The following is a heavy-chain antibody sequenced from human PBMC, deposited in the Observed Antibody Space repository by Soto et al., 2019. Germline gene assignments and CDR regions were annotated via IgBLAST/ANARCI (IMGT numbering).Heavy chain of an antibody. V-gene: IGHV4-31*03. CDR3: ARRSGRITIVRGVNPRCGRFDH. CDR2: IYYSGSA. CDR1: GGSISSGGYW. D-gene: IGHD3-10*01. J-gene: IGHJ4*02. Sequence: QMQLQESGPGLVKPSQNLSLTCTVSGGSISSGGYWWSWIRQHPGKGLEWRGYIYYSGSAYYNPSLKTRVAIPVDTSTNQRSRRQSSVTAADTAVYYCARRSGRITIVRGVNPRCGRFDHWGQGARVTVSS.